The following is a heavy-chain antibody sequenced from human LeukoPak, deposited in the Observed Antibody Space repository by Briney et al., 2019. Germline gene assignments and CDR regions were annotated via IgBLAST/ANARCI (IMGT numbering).Heavy chain of an antibody. J-gene: IGHJ4*02. CDR1: GFSFSSYA. CDR3: AKERAYCGRGCYFLLDY. Sequence: GGSLRLSCSASGFSFSSYALHWVRQAPGKGLQYVSGINSHGDNTYYADSVKGRFTISRDNSKNTLYLQMNSLRAEDTALYYCAKERAYCGRGCYFLLDYWGQGTLVTVSS. V-gene: IGHV3-64*04. CDR2: INSHGDNT. D-gene: IGHD2-21*02.